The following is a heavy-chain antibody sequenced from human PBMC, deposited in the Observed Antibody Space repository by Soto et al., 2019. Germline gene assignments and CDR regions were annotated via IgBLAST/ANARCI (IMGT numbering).Heavy chain of an antibody. V-gene: IGHV3-64D*06. J-gene: IGHJ4*02. CDR1: GFTFSSYA. CDR2: ISSNGGST. CDR3: VKDKEGRFLEWLLYTFDY. Sequence: PGGSLRLSCSASGFTFSSYAMHWVRQAPGKGLEYVSAISSNGGSTYYADSVKGRFTISRDNSKNTLYLQMSSLRAEDTAVYYCVKDKEGRFLEWLLYTFDYWGQGTLVTVSS. D-gene: IGHD3-3*01.